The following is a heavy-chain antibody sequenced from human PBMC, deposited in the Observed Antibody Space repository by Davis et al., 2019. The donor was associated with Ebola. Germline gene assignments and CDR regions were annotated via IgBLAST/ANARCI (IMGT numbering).Heavy chain of an antibody. Sequence: GESLKISCATSGFIFSKYDIYWVRQAPGKGLGWVTVISYDGGNKYYADPVKGRFTMSRDNSRNTLYLRMNSLRLEDTTLFPSHAAWCFDPWGQGTLVTVSS. CDR3: HAAWCFDP. CDR2: ISYDGGNK. CDR1: GFIFSKYD. D-gene: IGHD4/OR15-4a*01. V-gene: IGHV3-30*04. J-gene: IGHJ5*02.